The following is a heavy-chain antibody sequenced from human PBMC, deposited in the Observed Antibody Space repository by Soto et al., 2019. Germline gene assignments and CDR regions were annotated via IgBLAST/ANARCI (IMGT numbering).Heavy chain of an antibody. J-gene: IGHJ3*02. Sequence: QVQLVQSGAEVKKPGASVKVSCEASGYTFTNYFIHWVRQAPGQGLEWMGGINPMSGVAELTQQFQGRVTMTRDTSISTAYMEVSSLRSDDTAVMDCASLTGYSPSRGAFHSGIDMWGQGTLVTVSS. D-gene: IGHD3-9*01. CDR3: ASLTGYSPSRGAFHSGIDM. V-gene: IGHV1-2*02. CDR2: INPMSGVA. CDR1: GYTFTNYF.